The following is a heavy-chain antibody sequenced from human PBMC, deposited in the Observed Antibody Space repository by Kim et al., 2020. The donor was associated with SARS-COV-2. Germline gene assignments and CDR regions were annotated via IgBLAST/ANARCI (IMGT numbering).Heavy chain of an antibody. Sequence: SETLSLTCAVYGGSFSGYYWSWIRQPPGKGLEWIGEINHSGSTNYNPSLKSRVTISVDTSKNQFSLKLSSVTAADTAVYYCARGSRYSSSWYGTGGWFDPGGQGTLVTVSS. V-gene: IGHV4-34*01. CDR3: ARGSRYSSSWYGTGGWFDP. CDR2: INHSGST. D-gene: IGHD6-13*01. CDR1: GGSFSGYY. J-gene: IGHJ5*02.